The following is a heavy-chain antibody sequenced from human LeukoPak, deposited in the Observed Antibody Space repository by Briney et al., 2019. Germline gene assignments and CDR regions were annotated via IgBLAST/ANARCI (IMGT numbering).Heavy chain of an antibody. CDR2: IYYSGST. CDR1: GGSISSSSYY. CDR3: ARHPTPLRYYYDSSGYYYFDY. D-gene: IGHD3-22*01. J-gene: IGHJ4*02. Sequence: SETLSLTCTVSGGSISSSSYYWGWIRQPPGKGLEWIGSIYYSGSTYYNPSLKSRVTISVDTSKNQFSLKLGSVTAADTAVYYCARHPTPLRYYYDSSGYYYFDYWGQGTLVTVSS. V-gene: IGHV4-39*01.